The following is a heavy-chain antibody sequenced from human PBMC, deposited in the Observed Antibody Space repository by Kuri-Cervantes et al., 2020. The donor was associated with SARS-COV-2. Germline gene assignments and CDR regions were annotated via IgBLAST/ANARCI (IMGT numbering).Heavy chain of an antibody. V-gene: IGHV7-4-1*02. J-gene: IGHJ4*02. D-gene: IGHD6-13*01. CDR3: ARVVRGRSWLNNFDY. CDR1: GYTFTSYA. CDR2: INTNTGYP. Sequence: ASVKVSCKASGYTFTSYAMNWVRQAPGQGLEWMGWINTNTGYPTYAQGFTGRFVFSLDTSVSTAYLQISSLKAEDTAVYYCARVVRGRSWLNNFDYWGQGTLVTVSS.